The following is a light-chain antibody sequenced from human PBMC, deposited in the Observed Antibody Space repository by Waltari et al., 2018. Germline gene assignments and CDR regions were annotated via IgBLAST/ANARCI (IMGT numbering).Light chain of an antibody. CDR3: QMYVRLPVT. CDR2: DAS. CDR1: QSVGRA. V-gene: IGKV3-20*01. Sequence: EIVLTQSPGTLALSPGERATLSCRASQSVGRALAWYQQKPGQAPRLLIYDASSRATGIPDRFSGSGSGTDFSLTISRVEPEYFAVYYCQMYVRLPVTFGQGTKVEVK. J-gene: IGKJ1*01.